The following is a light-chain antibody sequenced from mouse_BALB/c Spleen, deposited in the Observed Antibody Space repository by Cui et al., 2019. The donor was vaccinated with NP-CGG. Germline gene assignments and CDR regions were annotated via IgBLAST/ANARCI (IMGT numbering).Light chain of an antibody. V-gene: IGLV1*01. CDR3: ALWYSNHWV. CDR1: TGAVTTRNY. J-gene: IGLJ1*01. CDR2: GTN. Sequence: TVMTKESTLATSPGETVTLTCRSSTGAVTTRNYANWVQEKPDHLFTGLIGGTNNRAPGVPARFSGSLIGDKAALTITGAQTENEAIYFCALWYSNHWVFGGGTKLTVL.